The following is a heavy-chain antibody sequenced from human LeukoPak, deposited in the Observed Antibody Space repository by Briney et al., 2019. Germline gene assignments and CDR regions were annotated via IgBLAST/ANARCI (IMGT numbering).Heavy chain of an antibody. D-gene: IGHD4-17*01. Sequence: SVKVSCKASGGTFSSYAISWVRQAPGQGLEWMGRIIPILGIANYAQKFQGRVTITADKSTSTAYMELSSLRSEDTAVYYCAKEGTVTTDYYYGMDVWGQGTTVTVSS. CDR1: GGTFSSYA. CDR2: IIPILGIA. J-gene: IGHJ6*02. V-gene: IGHV1-69*04. CDR3: AKEGTVTTDYYYGMDV.